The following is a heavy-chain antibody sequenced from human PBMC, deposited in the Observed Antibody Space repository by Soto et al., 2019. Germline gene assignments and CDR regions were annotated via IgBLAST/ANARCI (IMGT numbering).Heavy chain of an antibody. CDR2: ISGSGGST. J-gene: IGHJ4*02. CDR3: AKDSSSTSVGHFDY. CDR1: GFTFSSYA. V-gene: IGHV3-23*01. Sequence: GGSLRLSCAASGFTFSSYAMSWVRQAPGKGLEWVSAISGSGGSTYYADSVKGRFTISRDNSKNTLYLQMNSLRAEDTAVYYYAKDSSSTSVGHFDYWGQGTLVTVSS. D-gene: IGHD6-6*01.